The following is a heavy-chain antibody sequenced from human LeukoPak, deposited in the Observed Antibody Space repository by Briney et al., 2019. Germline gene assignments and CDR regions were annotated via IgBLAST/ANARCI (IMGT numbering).Heavy chain of an antibody. J-gene: IGHJ4*02. Sequence: GGSLRLSCAASGFTFSTYNMNWVRQAPGKGLEWVSYISSSSSTIYYADSVKGRFTISRDNAKNSLFLQMNSLRDEDTAVYYCARDTFGDYSFDYWGQGALVTVSS. D-gene: IGHD4-17*01. CDR3: ARDTFGDYSFDY. V-gene: IGHV3-48*02. CDR1: GFTFSTYN. CDR2: ISSSSSTI.